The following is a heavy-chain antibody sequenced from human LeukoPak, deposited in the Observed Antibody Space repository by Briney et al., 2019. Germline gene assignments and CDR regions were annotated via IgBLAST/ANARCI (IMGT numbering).Heavy chain of an antibody. V-gene: IGHV4-59*08. J-gene: IGHJ3*02. CDR3: ARFAASPKCAFDI. Sequence: SETLSLTCTVSGGSISSYYWSWIRQPPGKGLEWIGYIYYSGSTNYNPSLKSRVTISVDTSKNQFSLKLSSVTAADTAVYYCARFAASPKCAFDIWGQGTMVTVSS. CDR1: GGSISSYY. CDR2: IYYSGST.